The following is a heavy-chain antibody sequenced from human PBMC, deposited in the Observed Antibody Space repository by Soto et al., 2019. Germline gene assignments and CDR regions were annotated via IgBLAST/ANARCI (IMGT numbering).Heavy chain of an antibody. D-gene: IGHD6-13*01. CDR3: ARGHGAAGRYDHRPNWFEP. CDR1: GGSISSGGYY. CDR2: IYYNGNT. V-gene: IGHV4-31*03. J-gene: IGHJ5*02. Sequence: SETLSLTCTVSGGSISSGGYYWSWIRQHPGKGLEWIGFIYYNGNTYYNPSLKSRVTISVDTSKNQFSLKLSSVTAADTAVYYCARGHGAAGRYDHRPNWFEPWGQGTLVTVSS.